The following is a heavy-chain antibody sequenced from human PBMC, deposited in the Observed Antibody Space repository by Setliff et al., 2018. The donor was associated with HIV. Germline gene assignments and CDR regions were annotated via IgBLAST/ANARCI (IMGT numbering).Heavy chain of an antibody. D-gene: IGHD1-26*01. CDR2: IYTSGGT. V-gene: IGHV4-4*09. CDR1: GGSITNYY. CDR3: ARRGSYSSPETL. Sequence: KASETLSLTCTVSGGSITNYYWSWIRQPPGKGLQWIGYIYTSGGTNYNPSLKSRVTISVDTSKNQFSLKVSSVTAADTAVYYCARRGSYSSPETLWGQGTLVTVSS. J-gene: IGHJ4*02.